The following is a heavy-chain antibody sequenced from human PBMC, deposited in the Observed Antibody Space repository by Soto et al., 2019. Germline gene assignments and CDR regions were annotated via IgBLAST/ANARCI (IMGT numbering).Heavy chain of an antibody. J-gene: IGHJ4*02. Sequence: SETLFLTCTVSGGSISSSNYYWGWIRQPPGKGLEWIGSIYYSGSTYYNPSLKSRVTMTRDTSTSTVYMELSSLRSEDTAVYYCARDHPLGGGPKRDFEYWGQGTLVTVSS. D-gene: IGHD3-16*01. CDR3: ARDHPLGGGPKRDFEY. CDR2: IYYSGST. CDR1: GGSISSSNYY. V-gene: IGHV4-39*07.